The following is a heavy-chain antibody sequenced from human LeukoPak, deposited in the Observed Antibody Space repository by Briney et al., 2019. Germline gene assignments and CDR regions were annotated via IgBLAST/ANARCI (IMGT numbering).Heavy chain of an antibody. D-gene: IGHD2-15*01. V-gene: IGHV3-21*01. CDR1: GFTFSSYS. CDR3: ARVVLGHCSGGSCYGRTLHFDY. CDR2: ISSSSSYI. Sequence: GGSLRLSCAASGFTFSSYSMNWVRQAPGKGLEWVSSISSSSSYIYYADSVKGRFTISRDNAKNSLYLQMNSLRAEDTAVYYCARVVLGHCSGGSCYGRTLHFDYWGQGTLVTVSS. J-gene: IGHJ4*02.